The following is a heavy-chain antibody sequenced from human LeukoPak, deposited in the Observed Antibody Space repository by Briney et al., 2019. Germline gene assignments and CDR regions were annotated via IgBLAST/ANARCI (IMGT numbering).Heavy chain of an antibody. V-gene: IGHV3-23*01. J-gene: IGHJ4*02. Sequence: GGSLRLSCAASGFTFSNAWMSWVRQAPGKGLEWVSGISGSGGSTYYADSVKGRFTISRDNSRTTLYLQMNSLRAEDTAVYYCAKYSSFTPMACTFDYRGQGTLVTVSS. CDR3: AKYSSFTPMACTFDY. CDR1: GFTFSNAW. D-gene: IGHD6-19*01. CDR2: ISGSGGST.